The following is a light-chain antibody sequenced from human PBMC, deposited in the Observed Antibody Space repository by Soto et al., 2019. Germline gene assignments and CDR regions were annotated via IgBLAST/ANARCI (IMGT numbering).Light chain of an antibody. CDR2: EVS. J-gene: IGLJ1*01. V-gene: IGLV2-18*02. CDR1: SSDVGNYNR. CDR3: SSYTSSSTYV. Sequence: QSALTQPPSVSGSPGQSVTISCTGTSSDVGNYNRVSWYQQPPGTAPKVIIYEVSNRPSGVPDRFSGPKSGNTASLTISGLQAEDEADYYSSSYTSSSTYVFGTGTKLTVL.